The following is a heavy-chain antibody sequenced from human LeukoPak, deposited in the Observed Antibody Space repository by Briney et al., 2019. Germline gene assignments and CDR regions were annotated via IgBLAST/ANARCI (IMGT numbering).Heavy chain of an antibody. CDR2: ISAYNGNT. CDR3: ARVSSGDYFDY. J-gene: IGHJ4*02. CDR1: GYSENFYG. Sequence: ASVKVSCKTSGYSENFYGITWVRQVAGQGLEWMGWISAYNGNTNYAQKLQGRVTMTTDTSTSTAYMELRSLRSDDTAVYYCARVSSGDYFDYWGQGTLVTVSS. D-gene: IGHD3-3*01. V-gene: IGHV1-18*01.